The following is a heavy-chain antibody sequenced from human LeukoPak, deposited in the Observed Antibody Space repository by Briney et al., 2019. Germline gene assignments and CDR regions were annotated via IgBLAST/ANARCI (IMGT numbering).Heavy chain of an antibody. V-gene: IGHV4-34*01. Sequence: SETLSLTCAVYGGSFNGYYWNWIRQSPGKGLEWIGEINHSGSANYNPSLESRVTILVDTSKSQVSLKVSSVTAADSGVYYCAKRSSNFGSEYFQQWGPGTLVTVSS. J-gene: IGHJ1*01. CDR1: GGSFNGYY. D-gene: IGHD4-11*01. CDR2: INHSGSA. CDR3: AKRSSNFGSEYFQQ.